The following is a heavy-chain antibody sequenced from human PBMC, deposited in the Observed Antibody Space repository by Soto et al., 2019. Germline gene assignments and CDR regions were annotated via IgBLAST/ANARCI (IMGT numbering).Heavy chain of an antibody. V-gene: IGHV3-30-3*01. CDR2: ILSDGSNK. D-gene: IGHD1-26*01. Sequence: QVQLVESGGGVVQPGRSLRLSCAVSGFTLSSHAMHWVRQAPGKGLEWVALILSDGSNKYYADSVKGRFTTSRDNSXNTMYPQMNSLSVEDTAVYYCARDDEGGSDCDLGYWGQGALVTVSS. CDR1: GFTLSSHA. CDR3: ARDDEGGSDCDLGY. J-gene: IGHJ4*02.